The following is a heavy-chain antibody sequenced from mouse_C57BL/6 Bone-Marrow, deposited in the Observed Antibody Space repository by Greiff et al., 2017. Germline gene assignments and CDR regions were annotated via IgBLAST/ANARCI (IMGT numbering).Heavy chain of an antibody. CDR1: GYTFTRYW. J-gene: IGHJ1*03. CDR2: IAPSDSYT. V-gene: IGHV1-50*01. Sequence: QVHVKQPGAELVKPGASVKLSCKASGYTFTRYWMQWVKQRPGQGLEWIGEIAPSDSYTNYNQKFKGKATLTVDTSSSTAYMQLSSLTSEDSAVYYCARDGYYWYFDVWGTGTTVTVSS. CDR3: ARDGYYWYFDV. D-gene: IGHD2-3*01.